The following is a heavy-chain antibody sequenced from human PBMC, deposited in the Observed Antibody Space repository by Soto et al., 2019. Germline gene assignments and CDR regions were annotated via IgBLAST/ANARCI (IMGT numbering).Heavy chain of an antibody. CDR3: AMAGRVAGTYYFDY. Sequence: SETLSLTCTVSGGSISSYYWIWIRQPPGKGLEWIGYIYYSGSTNYNPSLKSRVTISVDTSKNQFSLKLSSVTAADTAVYYCAMAGRVAGTYYFDYWGQGTLVTVSS. D-gene: IGHD6-19*01. CDR2: IYYSGST. CDR1: GGSISSYY. V-gene: IGHV4-59*01. J-gene: IGHJ4*02.